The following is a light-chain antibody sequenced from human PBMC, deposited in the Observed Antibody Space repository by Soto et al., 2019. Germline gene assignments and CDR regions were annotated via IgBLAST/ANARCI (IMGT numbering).Light chain of an antibody. Sequence: DIQMTQSPSTLSASVGDRVTITCRASQTISSWLAWYQQKPGKAPKLLIYKASSLESGVPSRFSGSGSGTEFTLTISGLQPDDFASYYCQQYNSYSGMFGQGTKVDIK. CDR2: KAS. CDR3: QQYNSYSGM. CDR1: QTISSW. J-gene: IGKJ1*01. V-gene: IGKV1-5*03.